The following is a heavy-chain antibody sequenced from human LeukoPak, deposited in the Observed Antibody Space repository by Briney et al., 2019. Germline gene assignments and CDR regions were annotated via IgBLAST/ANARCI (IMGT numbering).Heavy chain of an antibody. J-gene: IGHJ4*02. Sequence: SETLSLTCTVSGGSISSYYWSWIRQPPGKGLEWIGYIYYSGSTNYNPSLKSRVTISVDTSKNQFSLKLSSVTAADTAVYYCARQGYSYGCSDYWGQGTLVTVSS. V-gene: IGHV4-59*08. CDR1: GGSISSYY. CDR2: IYYSGST. D-gene: IGHD5-18*01. CDR3: ARQGYSYGCSDY.